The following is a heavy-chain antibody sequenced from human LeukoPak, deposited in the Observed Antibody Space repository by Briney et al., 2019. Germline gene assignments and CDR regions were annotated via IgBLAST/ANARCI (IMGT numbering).Heavy chain of an antibody. Sequence: PGGSLRLSCAASGFTVSSYWMSWVRQAPGKGLEWVANIKQDGSEKYYVDSVKGRFTISRDNAKNSLYLQMNSLRAEDTAVCYCARGKYSSGWYYAFDIWGQGTMVTVSS. V-gene: IGHV3-7*01. J-gene: IGHJ3*02. CDR3: ARGKYSSGWYYAFDI. CDR2: IKQDGSEK. D-gene: IGHD6-19*01. CDR1: GFTVSSYW.